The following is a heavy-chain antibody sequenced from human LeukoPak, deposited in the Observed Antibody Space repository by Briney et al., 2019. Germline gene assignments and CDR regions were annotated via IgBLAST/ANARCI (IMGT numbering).Heavy chain of an antibody. J-gene: IGHJ4*02. V-gene: IGHV4-61*02. D-gene: IGHD3-22*01. Sequence: PSETLSLTCTVSGGSISSGRFYWSWIRQPAGKGLEWIGRIFTSGSTNYNPSLKSRVTISVDTSKNQFSLKLSSVTAADTAVYYCARARGQYYDSRRYYFDYWGQGTLVTVSS. CDR1: GGSISSGRFY. CDR3: ARARGQYYDSRRYYFDY. CDR2: IFTSGST.